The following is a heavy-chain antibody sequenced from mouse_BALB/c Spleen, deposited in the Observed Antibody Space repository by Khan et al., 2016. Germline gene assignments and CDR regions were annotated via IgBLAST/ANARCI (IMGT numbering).Heavy chain of an antibody. J-gene: IGHJ2*01. V-gene: IGHV1-87*01. CDR3: ASDYCISYDYFDY. D-gene: IGHD1-1*01. Sequence: QVQLQQSGAELARPGASVKLSCKASGYTFTSYWMQWVKQRPGQGLEWIGAIYPGDGDTRYTQKFKGKATLTADKSSSTAYMQLSSLASEDSAGYYCASDYCISYDYFDYWGQGTTLTVSS. CDR1: GYTFTSYW. CDR2: IYPGDGDT.